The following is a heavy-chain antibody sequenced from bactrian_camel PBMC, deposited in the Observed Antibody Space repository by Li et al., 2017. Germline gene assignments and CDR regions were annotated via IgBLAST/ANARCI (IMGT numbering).Heavy chain of an antibody. D-gene: IGHD5*01. Sequence: HVQLVESGGGSVETGGSLRLSCVATGFSVKSYCMGWFRQASGMEREGVAIIDSDAKAKYDDSVQGRFTPSKDHAKNILYLQMDNLQPEDSATYRCAASWGLTATTALGSIFYPDQFGYWGDGTQVTVS. CDR2: IDSDAKA. V-gene: IGHV3S6*01. J-gene: IGHJ6*01. CDR3: AASWGLTATTALGSIFYPDQFGY. CDR1: GFSVKSYC.